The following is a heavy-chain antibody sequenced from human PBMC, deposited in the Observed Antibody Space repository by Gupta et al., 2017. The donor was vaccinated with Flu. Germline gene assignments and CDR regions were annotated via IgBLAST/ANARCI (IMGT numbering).Heavy chain of an antibody. CDR1: GFIFNRYA. CDR2: ITASGYTT. CDR3: AKGLDRGGNYFDAFDV. Sequence: DVELLESGGGLVKPGGSLRLSCAASGFIFNRYAMTWVRRAPGKGLDWVALITASGYTTRYSDAVKGRFTISRDNSKNILFLQMNNLRAEDTAVYYCAKGLDRGGNYFDAFDVWGQGTTVSLSS. J-gene: IGHJ3*01. V-gene: IGHV3-23*01. D-gene: IGHD3-22*01.